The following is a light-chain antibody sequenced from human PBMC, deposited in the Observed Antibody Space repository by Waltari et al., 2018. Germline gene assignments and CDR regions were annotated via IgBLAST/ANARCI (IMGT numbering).Light chain of an antibody. CDR3: GTWDSSLSGAV. Sequence: QSVLTQPPSVSAAPGQRVTIPCSGGSPNIGNNYVSWYRQFPGTAPNLPIHENTERPSGIPGRFSGSKSGTSATLDITGLQAGDEADYYCGTWDSSLSGAVFGGGTHLTVL. J-gene: IGLJ7*01. CDR2: ENT. V-gene: IGLV1-51*02. CDR1: SPNIGNNY.